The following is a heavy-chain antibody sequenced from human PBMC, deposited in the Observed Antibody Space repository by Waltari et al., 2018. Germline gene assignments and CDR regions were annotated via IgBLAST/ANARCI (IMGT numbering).Heavy chain of an antibody. CDR3: ARAGDYYYYGMDV. V-gene: IGHV3-48*03. CDR1: GFTFSSYE. J-gene: IGHJ6*02. Sequence: EVQLVESGGGLVQPGGSLRLPCAASGFTFSSYEMNWVRRAPGKGLEWVSYIRISGSTIYYADSVKGRFTISRDNAKNSLYLQMNSLRAEDTAVYYCARAGDYYYYGMDVWGQGTTVTVSS. CDR2: IRISGSTI.